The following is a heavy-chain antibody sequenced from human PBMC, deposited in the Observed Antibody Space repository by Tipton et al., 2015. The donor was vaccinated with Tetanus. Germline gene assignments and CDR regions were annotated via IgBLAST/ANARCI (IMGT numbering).Heavy chain of an antibody. CDR1: GGTYTTHG. J-gene: IGHJ4*02. CDR3: ARYDSSGVTFDY. V-gene: IGHV1-46*01. D-gene: IGHD3-22*01. Sequence: QLVQSGAEVKRPGSSVKVSCKASGGTYTTHGVTWVRQAPGQGLEWMGIISPESGGTNYAQKFQGRVTMTVDTSTSTVYMDLSRLTSEDTAVYYCARYDSSGVTFDYWSQGTLVTVSS. CDR2: ISPESGGT.